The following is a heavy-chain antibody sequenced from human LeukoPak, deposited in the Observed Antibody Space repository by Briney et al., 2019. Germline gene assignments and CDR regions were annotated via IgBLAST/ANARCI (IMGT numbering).Heavy chain of an antibody. J-gene: IGHJ4*02. CDR1: GFTFDDYA. V-gene: IGHV3-23*01. Sequence: GRSLRLSCAASGFTFDDYAMTWVRQAPGKGLEWVSGISGSGSSTYYADSVKGRFTLSRDYPKNTLYLQMNSLRAEDTAVYFCAKYSGSYYYPPNWDSWGQGTLVTVSS. D-gene: IGHD1-26*01. CDR3: AKYSGSYYYPPNWDS. CDR2: ISGSGSST.